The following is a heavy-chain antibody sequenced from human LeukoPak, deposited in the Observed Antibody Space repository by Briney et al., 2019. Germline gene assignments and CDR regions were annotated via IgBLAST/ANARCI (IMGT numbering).Heavy chain of an antibody. J-gene: IGHJ5*02. Sequence: SETLSLTCTVSGGSISSHYWSWIRQPPGKGLEWIGYIYYSGSTNYNPSLKSRVTISVDTSKNQFSLKLSSVTAADTAVYYCARVLKGVLGWFDPWGQGTLVTVSS. CDR1: GGSISSHY. CDR3: ARVLKGVLGWFDP. D-gene: IGHD3-16*02. V-gene: IGHV4-59*11. CDR2: IYYSGST.